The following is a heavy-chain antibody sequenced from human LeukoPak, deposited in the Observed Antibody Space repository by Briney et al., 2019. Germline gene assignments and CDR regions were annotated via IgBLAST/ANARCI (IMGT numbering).Heavy chain of an antibody. V-gene: IGHV1-24*01. Sequence: GASVKVSCKVSGYTLTELSMHWVRQAPGKGLEWMGGVDPEDGETIYAQKFQGRVTMTEDTSTDTAYMELSNLRSEDTAVYYCATRPVVPAAHKSHFDYWGQGTLVTVSS. J-gene: IGHJ4*02. CDR1: GYTLTELS. CDR2: VDPEDGET. CDR3: ATRPVVPAAHKSHFDY. D-gene: IGHD2-2*01.